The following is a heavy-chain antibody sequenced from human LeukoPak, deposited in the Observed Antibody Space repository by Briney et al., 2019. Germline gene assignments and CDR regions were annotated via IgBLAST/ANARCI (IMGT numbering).Heavy chain of an antibody. D-gene: IGHD6-19*01. Sequence: PGGSPRLSCAASQFIISYDWMHWVRQAPGKGLEWVASIKEDGRDIHYLDSVKGRFSISRDNAKNSLYLEMNTLRAEDTAVYYCVRGSGWFFGLWGQGSLVTVSS. J-gene: IGHJ4*02. CDR2: IKEDGRDI. CDR1: QFIISYDW. V-gene: IGHV3-7*01. CDR3: VRGSGWFFGL.